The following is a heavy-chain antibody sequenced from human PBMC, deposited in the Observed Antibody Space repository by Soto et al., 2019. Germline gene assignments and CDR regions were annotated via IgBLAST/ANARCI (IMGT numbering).Heavy chain of an antibody. V-gene: IGHV4-31*03. CDR1: GGSISSGGYY. CDR3: ARDRITIFGVVSLDYFYYYGMDV. J-gene: IGHJ6*02. D-gene: IGHD3-3*01. Sequence: SETLSLTCIVSGGSISSGGYYWSWIRQHPGKGLEWIGYIYYSGSTYYNTSLKSRVTISVDTSKNQFSLKLSSVTAADTAVYYCARDRITIFGVVSLDYFYYYGMDVWGQGTTVTVSS. CDR2: IYYSGST.